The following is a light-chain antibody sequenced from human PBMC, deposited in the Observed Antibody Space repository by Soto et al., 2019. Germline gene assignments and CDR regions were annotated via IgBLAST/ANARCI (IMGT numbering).Light chain of an antibody. V-gene: IGLV4-69*01. J-gene: IGLJ2*01. CDR3: QTWGTGIQV. CDR1: SGHSSYA. CDR2: LNSDGSH. Sequence: QAVVTQSPSASASLGASVKLTCTLSSGHSSYAIAWHQQQPEKGPRYLMKLNSDGSHSKGDGIPDRFSGSSSGAERYFTISSLQSEDEADYYCQTWGTGIQVFGGGTQLTVL.